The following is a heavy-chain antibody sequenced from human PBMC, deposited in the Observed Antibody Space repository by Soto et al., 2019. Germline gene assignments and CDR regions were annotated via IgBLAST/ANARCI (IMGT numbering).Heavy chain of an antibody. Sequence: PSETLSLTCTVSGCSISSYYWSWFRQSPGKRMEWIGYVHHSWGSSYNPSLQSRVAIPLDTSKSQFSLKVTSVTATDTAVYYCARQGFGPLHGLVDVWGQGTTVTVSS. CDR2: VHHSWGS. CDR1: GCSISSYY. J-gene: IGHJ6*02. D-gene: IGHD3-10*01. V-gene: IGHV4-59*08. CDR3: ARQGFGPLHGLVDV.